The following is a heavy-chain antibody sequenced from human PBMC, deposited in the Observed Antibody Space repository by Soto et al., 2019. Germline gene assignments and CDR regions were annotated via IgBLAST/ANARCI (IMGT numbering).Heavy chain of an antibody. Sequence: PGGSLRLSCAASGFTFSSYAMSWVRQAPGKGLEWVSAISGSGGSTYYADSVKGRFTISRDNSKNTLYLQMNSLRAEDTAVYYCAKDQGAYYDCWSGYYPIFDYWGQGTLVTVSS. V-gene: IGHV3-23*01. CDR2: ISGSGGST. D-gene: IGHD3-3*01. CDR1: GFTFSSYA. J-gene: IGHJ4*02. CDR3: AKDQGAYYDCWSGYYPIFDY.